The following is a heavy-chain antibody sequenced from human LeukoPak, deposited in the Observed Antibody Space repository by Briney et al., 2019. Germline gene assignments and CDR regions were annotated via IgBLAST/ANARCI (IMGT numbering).Heavy chain of an antibody. CDR2: VGDSADTT. D-gene: IGHD3-10*01. CDR3: AKDSFTVVRGVGSDDGFAD. J-gene: IGHJ3*01. V-gene: IGHV3-23*01. Sequence: GGSLRLSCAASGFTFATYGMSWVRQAPGKGLEWVSVVGDSADTTHYADSVKGRFFISRDNSKNTVHLQMNSLRAEDTAVYYCAKDSFTVVRGVGSDDGFADWGQGTMVIASS. CDR1: GFTFATYG.